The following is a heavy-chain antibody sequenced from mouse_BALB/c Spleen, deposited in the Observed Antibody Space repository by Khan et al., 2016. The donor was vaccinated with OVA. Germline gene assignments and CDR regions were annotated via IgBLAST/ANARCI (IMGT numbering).Heavy chain of an antibody. Sequence: EVQLVESGGDLVKPGGSLKLSCAASGFTFSNYAMSWVRRPPDKRLEWVATISSAGTYTYYPDSVTGRFTISRNNAKNTLYLQMSSLTSEATAMFYCAIHLTGSFAYWGQRTLGTVSA. CDR3: AIHLTGSFAY. CDR1: GFTFSNYA. CDR2: ISSAGTYT. J-gene: IGHJ3*01. V-gene: IGHV5-6*01. D-gene: IGHD4-1*01.